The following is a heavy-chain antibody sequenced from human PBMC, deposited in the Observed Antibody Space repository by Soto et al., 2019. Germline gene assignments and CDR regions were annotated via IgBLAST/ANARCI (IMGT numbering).Heavy chain of an antibody. D-gene: IGHD2-8*02. Sequence: QVQLQESGPGLVKPSGTLSPTCAVSGDSINSSNWWSWVRQPPGKGLEWIGEIYHSGTINYNPSLKSRISISLDQSKNQFSLKLNSVTAADTAVYFCASSKRPTVLVDYWGQGALVTVSS. J-gene: IGHJ4*02. CDR3: ASSKRPTVLVDY. CDR2: IYHSGTI. CDR1: GDSINSSNW. V-gene: IGHV4-4*02.